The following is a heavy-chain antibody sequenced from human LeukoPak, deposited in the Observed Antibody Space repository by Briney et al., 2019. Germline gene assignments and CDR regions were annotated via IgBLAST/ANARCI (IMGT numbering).Heavy chain of an antibody. J-gene: IGHJ3*01. CDR1: GFTFSSYTM. CDR2: ISHTENT. Sequence: GSLRLSCAASGFTFSSYTMSWVRQPPGKGLEWLAEISHTENTNYNPSLESRVTISLDKSKNQFSLTLNSVTAADTAVYFCARDCNGGPCYGAFAVWGQGSMVTVSS. V-gene: IGHV4-4*01. D-gene: IGHD2-15*01. CDR3: ARDCNGGPCYGAFAV.